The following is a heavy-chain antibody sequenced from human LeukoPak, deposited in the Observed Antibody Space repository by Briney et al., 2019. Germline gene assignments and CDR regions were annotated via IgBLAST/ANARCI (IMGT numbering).Heavy chain of an antibody. V-gene: IGHV5-51*01. J-gene: IGHJ4*02. CDR1: GYSFTSHW. CDR2: IYPDDSDT. D-gene: IGHD3-22*01. CDR3: ARISSGYNLYFDN. Sequence: GESLKISCKGSGYSFTSHWIGWVRQMPGKGLEWMGIIYPDDSDTRYSPSFQGQVTISADKSINSAYLQLSSLKASDTAIYYCARISSGYNLYFDNWGQGTLVTVSS.